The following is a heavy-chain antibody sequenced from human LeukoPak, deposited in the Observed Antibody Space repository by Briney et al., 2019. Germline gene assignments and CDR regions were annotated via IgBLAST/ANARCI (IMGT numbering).Heavy chain of an antibody. Sequence: PGGSLRLSCAGSRFSFSSYAMHWVRQAPGKGLEWVAVIWYDGSNKYYADSVKGRFTISRDNSKNTLYLQMNSRRAEDTAVYYCARDPSDNWNDIGWFNPWGQGTLVTVSS. CDR2: IWYDGSNK. CDR3: ARDPSDNWNDIGWFNP. V-gene: IGHV3-33*01. J-gene: IGHJ5*02. CDR1: RFSFSSYA. D-gene: IGHD1-1*01.